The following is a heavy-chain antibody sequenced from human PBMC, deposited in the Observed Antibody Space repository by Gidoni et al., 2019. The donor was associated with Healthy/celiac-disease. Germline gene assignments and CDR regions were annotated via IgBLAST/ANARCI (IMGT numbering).Heavy chain of an antibody. J-gene: IGHJ4*02. D-gene: IGHD3-22*01. CDR3: ARAPYDSSGYYFDY. Sequence: QVQLVQSGAEVKKPGASVKVSCMASGSTFTGYYMHWVRQATGQGLEWMVWINPNSGGTKYAQKFQGWVTMTRDTSISTAYMELSRLRSDDTAVYYCARAPYDSSGYYFDYWGQGTLVTVSS. V-gene: IGHV1-2*04. CDR2: INPNSGGT. CDR1: GSTFTGYY.